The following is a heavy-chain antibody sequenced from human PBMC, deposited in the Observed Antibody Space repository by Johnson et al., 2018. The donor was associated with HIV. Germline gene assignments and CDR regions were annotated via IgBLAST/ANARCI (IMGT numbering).Heavy chain of an antibody. CDR1: GFTFSSYW. CDR3: ARDRIWGYAFDI. J-gene: IGHJ3*02. D-gene: IGHD3-16*01. Sequence: VQLVESGGGLVQPGGSLRLSCAAYGFTFSSYWMSWVRQAPGKGLEWVANIKQDGSEKYYVDSVKGRFTISRDNAKNSLYLQMNSLRVEDTAVYYCARDRIWGYAFDIWGQGTMVTVSS. CDR2: IKQDGSEK. V-gene: IGHV3-7*05.